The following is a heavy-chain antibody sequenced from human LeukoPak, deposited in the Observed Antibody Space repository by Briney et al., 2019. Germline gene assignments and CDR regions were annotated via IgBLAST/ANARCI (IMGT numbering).Heavy chain of an antibody. V-gene: IGHV5-51*01. CDR2: IYPGDSET. CDR3: ARALRTGQGDYVPVL. Sequence: GESLKVSCKASGYKFTNYWIGWVRQMPGKGLEWMTIIYPGDSETRYSPSFQGQVTISADKSIGTMYLQWSSLKASDTAMYYCARALRTGQGDYVPVLWGQGTLVIVSS. D-gene: IGHD4-17*01. J-gene: IGHJ4*02. CDR1: GYKFTNYW.